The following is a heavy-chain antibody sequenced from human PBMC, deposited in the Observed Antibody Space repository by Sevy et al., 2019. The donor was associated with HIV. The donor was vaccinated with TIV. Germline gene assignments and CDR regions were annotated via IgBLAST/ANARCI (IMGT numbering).Heavy chain of an antibody. CDR2: INSDGSST. V-gene: IGHV3-74*01. CDR1: GITLTPYW. Sequence: GGSLRLSCAASGITLTPYWMHWVRQAPGKGLVWVSRINSDGSSTSYAESVKGRFTISRDNGKNTLYLQMKSLRVEDTGVYFCSRGLYYYDMRGHQEPGDYWGQGVLVTVSS. CDR3: SRGLYYYDMRGHQEPGDY. D-gene: IGHD3-22*01. J-gene: IGHJ4*02.